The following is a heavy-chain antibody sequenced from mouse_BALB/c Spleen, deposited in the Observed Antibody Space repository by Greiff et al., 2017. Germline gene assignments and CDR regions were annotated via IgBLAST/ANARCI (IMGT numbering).Heavy chain of an antibody. CDR1: GFTFSNYW. CDR2: IRLKSNNYAT. D-gene: IGHD1-1*01. Sequence: EVKLEESGGGLVQPGGSMKLSCVASGFTFSNYWMNWVRQSPEKGLEWVAEIRLKSNNYATHYAESVKGRFTISRDDSKSSVYLQMNNLRAEDTGIYYCTPYYYGTFAYWGQGTLVTVSA. CDR3: TPYYYGTFAY. J-gene: IGHJ3*01. V-gene: IGHV6-6*02.